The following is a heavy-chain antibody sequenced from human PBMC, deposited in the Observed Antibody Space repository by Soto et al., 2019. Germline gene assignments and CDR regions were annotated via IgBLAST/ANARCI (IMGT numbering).Heavy chain of an antibody. CDR2: ISGSGGST. D-gene: IGHD3-3*01. J-gene: IGHJ6*03. V-gene: IGHV3-23*01. CDR1: GFTFSSYA. Sequence: GGSLRLSCAASGFTFSSYAMSWVRQAPGKGLEWVSAISGSGGSTYYADSVKGRFTISRDNSKNTLYLQMNSLRAEDTAVYLVTIFGVVPRDYMDVWGKGTTVTVSS. CDR3: TIFGVVPRDYMDV.